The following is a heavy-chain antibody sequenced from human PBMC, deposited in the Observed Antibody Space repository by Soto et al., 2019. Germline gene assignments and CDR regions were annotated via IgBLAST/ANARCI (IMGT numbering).Heavy chain of an antibody. CDR1: GFTFSNYN. D-gene: IGHD3-3*01. Sequence: PGGSLRLSCAASGFTFSNYNMNWVRQAPGKGLEWVSSISTSGTYIHYADSVKGRFIISRDNAKNSLYLQMNSLRAEDTAVYYCARYIRSGSPYYYYYGMDVWGQGTTVTVSS. V-gene: IGHV3-21*01. J-gene: IGHJ6*02. CDR3: ARYIRSGSPYYYYYGMDV. CDR2: ISTSGTYI.